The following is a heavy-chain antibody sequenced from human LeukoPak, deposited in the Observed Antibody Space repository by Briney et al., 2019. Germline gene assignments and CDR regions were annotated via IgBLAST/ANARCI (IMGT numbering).Heavy chain of an antibody. CDR2: IIPILGIA. J-gene: IGHJ3*02. V-gene: IGHV1-69*02. CDR1: GYAFTSYT. Sequence: GASVKVSCKTSGYAFTSYTMNWVRQAPGQGLEWMGRIIPILGIANYAQKFQGRVTITADKSTSTAYMELSSLRSEDTAVYYCARALYSGSYGLGAFDIWGQGTMVTVSS. CDR3: ARALYSGSYGLGAFDI. D-gene: IGHD1-26*01.